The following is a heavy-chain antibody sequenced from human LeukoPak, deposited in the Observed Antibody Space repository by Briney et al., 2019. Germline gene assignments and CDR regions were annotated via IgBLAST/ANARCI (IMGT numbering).Heavy chain of an antibody. J-gene: IGHJ4*02. D-gene: IGHD6-19*01. V-gene: IGHV4-39*01. CDR2: DYYSRTT. CDR3: ARHLVSTVADIDY. CDR1: GGSISSSSYY. Sequence: SETLSLTCSVSGGSISSSSYYWGWIRQPPGKGLEWIGPDYYSRTTYNNPSLESRLTISVDTSKNQFSLKLTSVTAADTAVYYCARHLVSTVADIDYWGQGTLVTVSS.